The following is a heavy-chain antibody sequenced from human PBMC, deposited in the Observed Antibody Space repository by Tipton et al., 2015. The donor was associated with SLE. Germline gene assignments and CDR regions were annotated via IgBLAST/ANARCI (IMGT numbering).Heavy chain of an antibody. Sequence: SLRLSCAASGFTFSSYGMHWVRQAPGKGLEWAAVIWYDGSNKYYADSVKGRFTISRDNSKNTLYLQMNSLRAEDTAVYYCATVRWALGGNAFDIWGQGTMVTVSS. V-gene: IGHV3-33*08. D-gene: IGHD1-26*01. CDR2: IWYDGSNK. CDR3: ATVRWALGGNAFDI. CDR1: GFTFSSYG. J-gene: IGHJ3*02.